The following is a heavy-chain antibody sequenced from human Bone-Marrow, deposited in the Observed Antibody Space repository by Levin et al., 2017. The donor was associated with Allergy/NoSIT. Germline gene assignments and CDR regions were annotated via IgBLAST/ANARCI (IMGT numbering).Heavy chain of an antibody. V-gene: IGHV4-59*01. D-gene: IGHD3-10*01. CDR1: GGAY. CDR2: IYQSGTT. Sequence: SETLSLTCNVSGGAYWSWIRQSPGKGLEWIGYIYQSGTTYYNPSLKSRVSMSVDTSKKQVSLNVNSATPADTAVYYCARIVLRLQGSGRRGSFEMWGQGTTVTVSS. CDR3: ARIVLRLQGSGRRGSFEM. J-gene: IGHJ3*02.